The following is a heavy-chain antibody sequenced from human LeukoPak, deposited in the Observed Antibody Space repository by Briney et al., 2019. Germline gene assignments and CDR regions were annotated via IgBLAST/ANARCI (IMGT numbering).Heavy chain of an antibody. CDR3: ARDVSYGSGCYFDY. V-gene: IGHV4-59*01. CDR1: GGSISSYY. D-gene: IGHD3-10*01. J-gene: IGHJ4*02. Sequence: SETLSLTCTVSGGSISSYYWSWIRQPPGKGLEWIGYIYYSGSTNYNPSLKSRVTISVDTSKNQFSLKLSSVTAADTAVYYCARDVSYGSGCYFDYWGQGTLVTVSS. CDR2: IYYSGST.